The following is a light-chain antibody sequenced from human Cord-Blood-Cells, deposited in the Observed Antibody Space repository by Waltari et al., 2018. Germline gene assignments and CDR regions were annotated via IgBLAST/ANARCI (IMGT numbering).Light chain of an antibody. CDR1: SSNIGAGYA. J-gene: IGLJ1*01. CDR2: GNS. V-gene: IGLV1-40*01. Sequence: QSGLTQPPSVSRAPGQRVTISCTGSSSNIGAGYAVPCYQQRPVTAPKLHIYGNSNRPSGVPDRFSGSKSGTSASLAITGLQAEDEADYYCQSYDSSLSGYVFGTGTKVTVL. CDR3: QSYDSSLSGYV.